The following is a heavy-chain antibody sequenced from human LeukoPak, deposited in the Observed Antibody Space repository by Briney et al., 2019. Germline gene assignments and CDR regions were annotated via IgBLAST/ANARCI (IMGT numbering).Heavy chain of an antibody. CDR1: GFTFSSYA. V-gene: IGHV3-23*01. Sequence: PGGSLRLSCAASGFTFSSYAMSWVRQAPGKGLEWVSAISGSGGSTYYADSVKGRFTISRDNSKNTLYLQMNGLRAEDTAVYYCAKDRSYYYGMDVWGQGTTVTVSS. J-gene: IGHJ6*02. CDR3: AKDRSYYYGMDV. CDR2: ISGSGGST.